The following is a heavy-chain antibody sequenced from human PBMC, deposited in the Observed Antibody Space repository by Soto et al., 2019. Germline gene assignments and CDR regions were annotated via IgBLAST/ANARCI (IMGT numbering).Heavy chain of an antibody. D-gene: IGHD3-22*01. CDR1: GYSFTSYW. V-gene: IGHV5-51*01. Sequence: GESLKISCKGSGYSFTSYWIGWVRQMPGKGLEWMGIIYPGDSDTRYSPSFQGQVTISADKSISTAYLQWSSLKASDTAMYYCARRRYYDSSGYYHYYYYGMDVWGQGXTVTVSS. CDR3: ARRRYYDSSGYYHYYYYGMDV. CDR2: IYPGDSDT. J-gene: IGHJ6*02.